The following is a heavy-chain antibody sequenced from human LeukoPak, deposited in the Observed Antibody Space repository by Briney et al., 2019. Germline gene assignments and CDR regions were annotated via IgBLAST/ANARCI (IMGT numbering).Heavy chain of an antibody. D-gene: IGHD3-10*01. V-gene: IGHV4-61*02. CDR1: GGSINSGSYY. J-gene: IGHJ5*02. CDR3: ARSSITMVRGVLIGNWFDP. CDR2: IYTSGST. Sequence: SETLSLTCTVSGGSINSGSYYWSWIRQPAGEQLEWIGRIYTSGSTNYNPSLKSRVTISVDTSKNQFSLKLSSVTAADTAVYYCARSSITMVRGVLIGNWFDPWGQGTLVTVSS.